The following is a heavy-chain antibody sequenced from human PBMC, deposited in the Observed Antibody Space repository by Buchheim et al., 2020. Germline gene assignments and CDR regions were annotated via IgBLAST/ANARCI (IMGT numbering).Heavy chain of an antibody. CDR1: GGSFSGYY. CDR3: ASKWGSGYDYPYNWNDYYMDV. J-gene: IGHJ6*03. V-gene: IGHV4-34*01. Sequence: QVQLQQWGAGLLKPSETLSLTCAVYGGSFSGYYWSWIRQPPGKGLEWIGEINHSGSTNYNPSLKSRVTISVDTSKNQFSLKLSSVTAADTAVYYCASKWGSGYDYPYNWNDYYMDVWGKGTT. CDR2: INHSGST. D-gene: IGHD5-12*01.